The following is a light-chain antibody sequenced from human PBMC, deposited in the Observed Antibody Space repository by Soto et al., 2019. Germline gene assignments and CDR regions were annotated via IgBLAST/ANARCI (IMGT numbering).Light chain of an antibody. V-gene: IGKV1-9*01. CDR2: AAS. J-gene: IGKJ1*01. Sequence: DIQLTQSPSFLSASVGDRVTITCRASQGISSYLAWYQQKPGKAPKLLIYAASTLQSGVPSRFSGSGSGTEFTRTISSLQPEDFATYYCQQLNSYRTFGQGTKVEIK. CDR1: QGISSY. CDR3: QQLNSYRT.